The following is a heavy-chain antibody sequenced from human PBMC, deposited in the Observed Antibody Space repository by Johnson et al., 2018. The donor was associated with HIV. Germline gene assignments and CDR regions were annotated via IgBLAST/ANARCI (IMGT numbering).Heavy chain of an antibody. J-gene: IGHJ3*02. CDR1: GFTFNSYA. D-gene: IGHD5-24*01. Sequence: QVQLVESGGGVVQPGRSLRLSCAASGFTFNSYAMHWVRQAPGKGLEWVAVISFDGSNKYYADSVKGRFTISRDNSKNTLYLQMNSLRAGDTAVYYCARAIGDGYPGMKAFDIWGQGTMVTVSS. V-gene: IGHV3-30*14. CDR3: ARAIGDGYPGMKAFDI. CDR2: ISFDGSNK.